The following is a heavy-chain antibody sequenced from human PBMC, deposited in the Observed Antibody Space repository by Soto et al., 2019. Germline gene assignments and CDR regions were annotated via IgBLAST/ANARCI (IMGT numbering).Heavy chain of an antibody. CDR1: GYIFTHYG. V-gene: IGHV1-18*01. CDR3: ARWDGIFGAGGVD. J-gene: IGHJ4*02. CDR2: INGYNGKA. D-gene: IGHD3-16*01. Sequence: VQLVQSGAEVRKPGASVKVSCKASGYIFTHYGIGWVRQAPGQGLEWMGWINGYNGKANYAQDFRGRVSMTTDISTSTAYMDLRSLTSDDTGVYYCARWDGIFGAGGVDWGQGTLVTVSS.